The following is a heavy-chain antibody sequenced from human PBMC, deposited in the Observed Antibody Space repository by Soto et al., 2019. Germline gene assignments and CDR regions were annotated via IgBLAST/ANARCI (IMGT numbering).Heavy chain of an antibody. CDR2: IYYSGST. CDR3: ARVQIDCSSTSCYSDAFDI. V-gene: IGHV4-59*01. D-gene: IGHD2-2*01. J-gene: IGHJ3*02. Sequence: SETLSLTCTVSGGSISSYYWSWIRQPPGKGLEWIGYIYYSGSTNYNPSLKSRVTISVDTSKNQFSLKLSSVTAADTAVYYCARVQIDCSSTSCYSDAFDIWGQGTMVTVSS. CDR1: GGSISSYY.